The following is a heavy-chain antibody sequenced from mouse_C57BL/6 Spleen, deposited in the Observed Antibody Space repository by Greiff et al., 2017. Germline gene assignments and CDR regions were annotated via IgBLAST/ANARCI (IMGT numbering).Heavy chain of an antibody. CDR2: IDPSDSET. J-gene: IGHJ1*03. CDR3: ARDYGSSSWYFDV. D-gene: IGHD1-1*01. Sequence: QVQLQQPGAELVRPGSSVKLSCKASGYTFTSYWMHWVKQRPIQGLEWIGNIDPSDSETHYNQKFKDKATLTVDKSSSTAYMHLSSLTSEDSAVYYCARDYGSSSWYFDVWGTGTTVTVSS. V-gene: IGHV1-52*01. CDR1: GYTFTSYW.